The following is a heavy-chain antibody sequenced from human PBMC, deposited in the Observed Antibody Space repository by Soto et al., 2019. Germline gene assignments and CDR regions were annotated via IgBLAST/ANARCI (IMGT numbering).Heavy chain of an antibody. CDR2: IYYSGST. J-gene: IGHJ4*02. CDR1: GGSVSSSSYY. D-gene: IGHD6-19*01. CDR3: ARDRPAVAGFDY. Sequence: SETLSLTCTVSGGSVSSSSYYWSWIRQPPGKGLEWIGYIYYSGSTNYNPSLKSRVTISVDTSKNQFSLKLTSVTAADTAVYYCARDRPAVAGFDYWGQGTLVTSPQ. V-gene: IGHV4-61*01.